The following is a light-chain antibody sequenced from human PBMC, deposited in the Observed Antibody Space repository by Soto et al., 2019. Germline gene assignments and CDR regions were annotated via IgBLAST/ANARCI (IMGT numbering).Light chain of an antibody. V-gene: IGKV1-5*03. CDR1: QSISNW. CDR3: QQYNSYPWT. J-gene: IGKJ1*01. Sequence: DIQMTQSPSALSASVGDRVTITCRASQSISNWLAWYQQKPGKAPKLLIYKASSLESGVPSRFSGSGSGTEFTLTISSLQPDDFATYYCQQYNSYPWTFGQGTKV. CDR2: KAS.